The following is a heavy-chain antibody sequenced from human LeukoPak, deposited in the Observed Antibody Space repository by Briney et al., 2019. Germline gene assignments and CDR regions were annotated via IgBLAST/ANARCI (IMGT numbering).Heavy chain of an antibody. CDR3: ASQRLSNYVFHNWFDP. V-gene: IGHV1-46*01. D-gene: IGHD4-11*01. Sequence: ASVKVSCKASGYIFTNYYMHWVRQAPGQGLEWMGIINPSGGSTTYAQKFQGRVTMTTDESTSTAYMELSSLRSEDTAVYYCASQRLSNYVFHNWFDPWGQGTLVTVSS. J-gene: IGHJ5*02. CDR2: INPSGGST. CDR1: GYIFTNYY.